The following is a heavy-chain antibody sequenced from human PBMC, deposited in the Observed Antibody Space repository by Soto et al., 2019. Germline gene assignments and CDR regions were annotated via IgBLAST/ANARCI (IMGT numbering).Heavy chain of an antibody. Sequence: GASVKVSCKASGYTFTSYGISWVRQAPGQGLEWMGWISAYNGNTNYAQKLQGRVTMTTDTSTSTAYMELRSLRSDDTAVYYCARDRNVGASGVDYYGMDVWGQGTTVTVSS. CDR2: ISAYNGNT. CDR1: GYTFTSYG. CDR3: ARDRNVGASGVDYYGMDV. V-gene: IGHV1-18*01. D-gene: IGHD1-26*01. J-gene: IGHJ6*02.